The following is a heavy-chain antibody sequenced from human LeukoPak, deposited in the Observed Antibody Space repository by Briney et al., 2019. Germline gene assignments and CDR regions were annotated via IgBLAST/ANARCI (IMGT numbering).Heavy chain of an antibody. Sequence: SETLSLTCTVSGGSISSGGYYWSWIRQHPGKGLEWIGYIYYSGSTYYNPSLKSRVTISVDTSKNQFSLKLSSVTAADTAVYYCAGWGAARHHYYYGMDVWGQGTTVTVSS. CDR1: GGSISSGGYY. D-gene: IGHD6-6*01. J-gene: IGHJ6*02. V-gene: IGHV4-31*03. CDR3: AGWGAARHHYYYGMDV. CDR2: IYYSGST.